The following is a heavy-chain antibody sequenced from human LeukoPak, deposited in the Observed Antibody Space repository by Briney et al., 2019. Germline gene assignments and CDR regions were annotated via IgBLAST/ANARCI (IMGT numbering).Heavy chain of an antibody. D-gene: IGHD4-11*01. CDR3: ARGSSRTTALDY. Sequence: GGSLRLSCAASGFTFSSYSMNWVRQAPGKGLEWVSSISSSSSYIYYADSVKGRFTISRDNAKNSLYLQMNSLRAEDTAVYYCARGSSRTTALDYWGQGTLVTVSS. V-gene: IGHV3-21*01. CDR1: GFTFSSYS. CDR2: ISSSSSYI. J-gene: IGHJ4*02.